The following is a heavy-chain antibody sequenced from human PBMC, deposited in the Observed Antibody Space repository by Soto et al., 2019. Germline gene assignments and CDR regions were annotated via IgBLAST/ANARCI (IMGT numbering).Heavy chain of an antibody. V-gene: IGHV4-30-4*01. D-gene: IGHD3-10*01. J-gene: IGHJ3*02. Sequence: QQQLQESGPGLVKPSQTLSLTCTVSGCSMTSHHYYWSWFRQPPGKGLEWIGYIHNSGNTYYNPSLKSRLSISSDMSKNQFSLRLNSVTAADTALYFCARGEVRGPFDIWGQGTKVTVSS. CDR3: ARGEVRGPFDI. CDR2: IHNSGNT. CDR1: GCSMTSHHYY.